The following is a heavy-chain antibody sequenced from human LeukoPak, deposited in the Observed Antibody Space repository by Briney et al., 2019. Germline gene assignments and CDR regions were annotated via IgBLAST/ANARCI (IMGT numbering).Heavy chain of an antibody. CDR2: ISYDGSNK. CDR1: GFTFSSYG. D-gene: IGHD3-10*01. CDR3: STGSGHAFDI. V-gene: IGHV3-30*03. J-gene: IGHJ3*02. Sequence: GGSLRLSCAASGFTFSSYGVHWVRQAPGKGLEWVAVISYDGSNKYYADSVKGRFTISRDNAKNTLYLQMNSLRVEDTAVYYCSTGSGHAFDIWGRGTMVTVSS.